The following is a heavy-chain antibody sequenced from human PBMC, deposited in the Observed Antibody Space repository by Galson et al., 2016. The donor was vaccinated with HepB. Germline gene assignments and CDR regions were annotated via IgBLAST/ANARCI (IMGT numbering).Heavy chain of an antibody. CDR1: GFTFSSYW. J-gene: IGHJ5*02. V-gene: IGHV3-7*02. CDR3: FGAQSSP. CDR2: IKPDGSGK. Sequence: SLRLSCAASGFTFSSYWVNWVRQAPGKGLEWVANIKPDGSGKYYADSVKGRFTISRDNAKNSFYLRMNSLRAEDTAVYYGFGAQSSPWGQGTLVTVSS. D-gene: IGHD4/OR15-4a*01.